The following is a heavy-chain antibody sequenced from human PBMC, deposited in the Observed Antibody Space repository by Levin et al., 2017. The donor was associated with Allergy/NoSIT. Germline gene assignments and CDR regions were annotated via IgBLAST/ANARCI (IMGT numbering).Heavy chain of an antibody. CDR3: AKGIYSSSSGDYFDY. CDR2: ISWNSGSI. CDR1: GFTFDDYA. D-gene: IGHD6-6*01. J-gene: IGHJ4*02. V-gene: IGHV3-9*01. Sequence: GGSLRLSCAASGFTFDDYAMHWVRQAPGKGLEWVSGISWNSGSIGYADSVKGRFTISRDNAKNSLYLQMNSLRAEDTALYYCAKGIYSSSSGDYFDYWGQGTLVTVSS.